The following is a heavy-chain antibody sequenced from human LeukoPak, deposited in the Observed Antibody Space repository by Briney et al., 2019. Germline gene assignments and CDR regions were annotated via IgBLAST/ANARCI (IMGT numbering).Heavy chain of an antibody. J-gene: IGHJ4*02. CDR1: GGSISTSY. D-gene: IGHD6-6*01. V-gene: IGHV4-4*09. CDR3: ARHDAGIAARPFDN. CDR2: THASGPT. Sequence: SQTRSLTCIVSGGSISTSYWSCIRRPPGKGLEWIAYTHASGPTNYNPSLKSPITISVDTSKNQFSLKLSSVTAADTAVYYCARHDAGIAARPFDNWGQGTLVTVSS.